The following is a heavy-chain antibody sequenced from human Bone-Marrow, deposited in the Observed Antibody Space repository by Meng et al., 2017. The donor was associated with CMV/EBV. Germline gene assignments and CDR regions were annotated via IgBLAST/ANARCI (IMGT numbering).Heavy chain of an antibody. CDR2: ISSSGSYI. Sequence: LSLTCAGSGFTFSSYTMNWVRQAPGKGLEGVSSISSSGSYIFYADSVKGRFTISRDNAKSSLYLQMKSLRAEDTALYYCARVHGTARDYWGPGTRVTVSS. CDR1: GFTFSSYT. J-gene: IGHJ4*02. CDR3: ARVHGTARDY. D-gene: IGHD6-6*01. V-gene: IGHV3-21*01.